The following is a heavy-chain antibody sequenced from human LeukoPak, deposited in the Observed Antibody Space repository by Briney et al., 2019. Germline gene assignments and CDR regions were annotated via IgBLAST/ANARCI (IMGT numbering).Heavy chain of an antibody. Sequence: GGSLRLSCAASGFTFSSYAMHWVRQAPGKGLEWVAVISYDGSNKYYADSVKGRFTISRDNSKSTLYLQMNSLRVEDTAVYYCAKDGLPYSASRYYFDYWGQGTLVTVSS. CDR1: GFTFSSYA. V-gene: IGHV3-30-3*01. D-gene: IGHD4/OR15-4a*01. CDR3: AKDGLPYSASRYYFDY. J-gene: IGHJ4*02. CDR2: ISYDGSNK.